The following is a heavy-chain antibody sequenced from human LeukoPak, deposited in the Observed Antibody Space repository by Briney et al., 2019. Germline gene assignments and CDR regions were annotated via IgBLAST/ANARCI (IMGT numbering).Heavy chain of an antibody. V-gene: IGHV6-1*01. J-gene: IGHJ4*02. CDR3: AREATFFDY. CDR2: TYYRSKWYN. Sequence: SQTLSLTCAVSGYSVSSNSVAWNWIRQSPSRGLEWLGRTYYRSKWYNDYAVSVKSRITINPDTSKNQFSLQLNSVTPEDTAVYYCAREATFFDYWGQGTLVTVSS. CDR1: GYSVSSNSVA.